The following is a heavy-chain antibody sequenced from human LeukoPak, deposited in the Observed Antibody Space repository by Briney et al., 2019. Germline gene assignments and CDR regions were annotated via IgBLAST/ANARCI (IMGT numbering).Heavy chain of an antibody. J-gene: IGHJ4*02. CDR3: AKAPVTTCSGAYCYPFDY. Sequence: GGSLRLSCAASGFTFSSYAMSWVRQAPGKGLEWVSAISGSGGSTYYADSVKGRFTISRDSYKNTLYLQMNSLRAEDAAVYYCAKAPVTTCSGAYCYPFDYWGQGTLVTVSS. V-gene: IGHV3-23*01. CDR2: ISGSGGST. CDR1: GFTFSSYA. D-gene: IGHD2-15*01.